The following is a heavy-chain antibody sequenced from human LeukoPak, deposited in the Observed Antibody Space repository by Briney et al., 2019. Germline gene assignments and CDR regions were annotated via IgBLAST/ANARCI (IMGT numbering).Heavy chain of an antibody. CDR3: AKDVRVGGGGMDV. V-gene: IGHV3-23*01. D-gene: IGHD1-26*01. CDR2: ISGSGVNT. CDR1: GFTFSNYA. J-gene: IGHJ6*02. Sequence: GGSLRLSCAASGFTFSNYAMNRVRQAPGKGLEWVSLISGSGVNTYYADSVKGRFTISRDNSKNTVSLQMNSLRGEDTAVYYCAKDVRVGGGGMDVWGQGTPVTVSS.